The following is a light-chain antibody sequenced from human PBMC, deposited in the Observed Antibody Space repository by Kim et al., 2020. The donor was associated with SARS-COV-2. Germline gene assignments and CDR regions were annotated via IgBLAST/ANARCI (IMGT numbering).Light chain of an antibody. J-gene: IGKJ1*01. Sequence: DIQMTQSPSSLSASVGDRVTITCRASRSISNYLNWYQQKPGKAPKLLIYEASSLQSGVPSRFSGSGSGTDFALKISSLQPEDFAIYYCQQSYSTLTWTFGQGTKVDIK. CDR1: RSISNY. V-gene: IGKV1-39*01. CDR3: QQSYSTLTWT. CDR2: EAS.